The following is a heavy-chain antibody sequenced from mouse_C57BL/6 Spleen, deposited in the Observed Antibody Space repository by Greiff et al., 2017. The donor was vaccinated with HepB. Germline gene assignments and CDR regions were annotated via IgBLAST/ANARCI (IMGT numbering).Heavy chain of an antibody. CDR3: ARNYYDYEGYFGV. J-gene: IGHJ1*03. V-gene: IGHV2-2*01. CDR2: ICSGGST. Sequence: QVQLKQSGPGLVQPSQSLSITCTVSGFSLTSYGVHWVRQSPGKGLEWLGVICSGGSTDYNAAFISRLSISKDNSKSQVFFKMNSLQADDTAIYYCARNYYDYEGYFGVWGTGTTVTVSS. D-gene: IGHD2-4*01. CDR1: GFSLTSYG.